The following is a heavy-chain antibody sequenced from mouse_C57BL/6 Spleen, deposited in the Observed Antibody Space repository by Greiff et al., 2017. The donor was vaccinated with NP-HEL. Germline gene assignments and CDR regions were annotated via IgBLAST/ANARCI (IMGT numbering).Heavy chain of an antibody. CDR2: INPGSGGT. J-gene: IGHJ3*01. CDR3: AREVYYGNYAWFAY. V-gene: IGHV1-54*01. CDR1: GYAFTNYL. D-gene: IGHD2-1*01. Sequence: QVQLQQSGAELVRPGTSVKVSCKASGYAFTNYLIEWVKQRPGQGLEWIGVINPGSGGTNYNEKFKGKATLTADKSSSTAYMQLSSLTSEDSAVYFCAREVYYGNYAWFAYWGQGTLVTVSA.